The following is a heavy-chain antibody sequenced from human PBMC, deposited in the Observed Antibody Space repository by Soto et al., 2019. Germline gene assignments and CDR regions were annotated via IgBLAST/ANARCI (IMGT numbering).Heavy chain of an antibody. J-gene: IGHJ5*02. CDR1: GGSISSGGYA. CDR2: IYHSGST. Sequence: TLSLTCAVSGGSISSGGYAWSWIPQPPGKGLEWIGYIYHSGSTYYNPSLKSRVTISVDRSKNQFSLKLSSVTAADTAVYYCARARYCSSTSCYTPASWFDPWGQGTLVTVSS. V-gene: IGHV4-30-2*01. D-gene: IGHD2-2*02. CDR3: ARARYCSSTSCYTPASWFDP.